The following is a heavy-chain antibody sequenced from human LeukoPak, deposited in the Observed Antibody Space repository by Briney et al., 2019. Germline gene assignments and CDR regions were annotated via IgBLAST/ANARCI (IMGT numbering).Heavy chain of an antibody. CDR1: GFTFCKFS. V-gene: IGHV3-11*01. D-gene: IGHD2-15*01. J-gene: IGHJ3*02. CDR2: ISSSGSTI. CDR3: ARDCSGGSCLDDAFDI. Sequence: GGCLGLSCAAPGFTFCKFSISWGRPAPGEGVGWGFYISSSGSTIYYADSLKGRFTISRDNAKNSLYLQMNSLRAEDRAVYYCARDCSGGSCLDDAFDIWGQGTMVTVSS.